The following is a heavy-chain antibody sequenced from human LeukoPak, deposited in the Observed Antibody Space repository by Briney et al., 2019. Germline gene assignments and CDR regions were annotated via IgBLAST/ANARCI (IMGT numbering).Heavy chain of an antibody. J-gene: IGHJ4*02. D-gene: IGHD3-3*01. CDR1: GFIFSRLG. V-gene: IGHV3-30*18. CDR2: TSADDSDQ. Sequence: PGGSLRLSCAASGFIFSRLGMHWVRQAPGKGLEWMAFTSADDSDQYYADSVKGRFTISRDNSKNTLYLQLNSLSAEDTAMYYCAKEGESGYSGGFDHWGQGTLVTVSS. CDR3: AKEGESGYSGGFDH.